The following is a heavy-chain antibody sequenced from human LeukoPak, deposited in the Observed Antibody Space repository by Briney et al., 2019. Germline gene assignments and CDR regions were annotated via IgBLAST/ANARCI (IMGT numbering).Heavy chain of an antibody. D-gene: IGHD3-22*01. CDR1: GYTFTGYY. J-gene: IGHJ4*02. Sequence: ASVKVSCKASGYTFTGYYMHWVRQAPGQGLEWMGWINPNSGGTNYAQKFQGWVTMTRDTSISTAYMELSRLRSDDTAVYYCARGAKYSYYDSSGYYYFDYWGQGTLVTVSS. V-gene: IGHV1-2*04. CDR2: INPNSGGT. CDR3: ARGAKYSYYDSSGYYYFDY.